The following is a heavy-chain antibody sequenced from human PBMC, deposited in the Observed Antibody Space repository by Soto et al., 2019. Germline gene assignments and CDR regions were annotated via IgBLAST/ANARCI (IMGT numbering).Heavy chain of an antibody. Sequence: SVKVSCKASGGTFSSYVISWVRQAPGQGLEWMGGIIPIFGTANYAQKFQGRVTITADKSTSTAYMELSSLRSEDTAVYYCARLDGYCSGGSCPTEFDYWGQGTLVTVSS. CDR2: IIPIFGTA. CDR3: ARLDGYCSGGSCPTEFDY. D-gene: IGHD2-15*01. J-gene: IGHJ4*02. CDR1: GGTFSSYV. V-gene: IGHV1-69*06.